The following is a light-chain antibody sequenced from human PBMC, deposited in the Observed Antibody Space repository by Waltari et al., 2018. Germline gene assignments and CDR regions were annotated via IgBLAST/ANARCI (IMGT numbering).Light chain of an antibody. CDR2: KDR. Sequence: SFELTQPPSVSVSPGQTARIPCPGAALGKNYAYWYQQRPGQAPVVVIYKDRERPSGIPERFSGSGSGTTVTLTIDGVQAEDEADYYCQSADSSASYVVFGGGTKLTVL. CDR3: QSADSSASYVV. CDR1: ALGKNY. J-gene: IGLJ2*01. V-gene: IGLV3-25*03.